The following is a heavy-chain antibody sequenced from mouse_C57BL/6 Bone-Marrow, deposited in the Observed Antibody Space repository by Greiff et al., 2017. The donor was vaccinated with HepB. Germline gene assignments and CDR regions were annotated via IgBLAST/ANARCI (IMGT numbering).Heavy chain of an antibody. J-gene: IGHJ3*01. Sequence: QVQLQQSGAELVRPGTSVKLSCKASGYTFTSYWMHWVKQRPGQGLEWIGVIDPSDSYTNYNQKFKGKATLTVDTSSSTASMQLSSLTSEDSAVYYCARHYGNRYAFRGQGTLVPASA. D-gene: IGHD1-1*01. CDR3: ARHYGNRYAF. CDR1: GYTFTSYW. CDR2: IDPSDSYT. V-gene: IGHV1-59*01.